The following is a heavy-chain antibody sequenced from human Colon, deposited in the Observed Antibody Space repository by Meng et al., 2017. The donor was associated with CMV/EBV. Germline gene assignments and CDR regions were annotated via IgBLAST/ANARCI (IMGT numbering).Heavy chain of an antibody. D-gene: IGHD6-13*01. J-gene: IGHJ6*02. V-gene: IGHV1-18*01. CDR1: GYTYTTSD. CDR2: ISSKAGTT. Sequence: ASVKVSCKASGYTYTTSDITWVRQAPGQGPEWMGWISSKAGTTNYAQRLQGRVTMTTDTSTSTAYMELRSLRSDDTAVYYCVRERSSSSEGMHVWGQGTTVTVSS. CDR3: VRERSSSSEGMHV.